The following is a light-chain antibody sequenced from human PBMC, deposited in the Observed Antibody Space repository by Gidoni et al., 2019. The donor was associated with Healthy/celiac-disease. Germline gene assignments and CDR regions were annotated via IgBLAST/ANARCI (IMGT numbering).Light chain of an antibody. CDR3: QQYGSSPPWT. CDR2: GAS. Sequence: EIVLTQSPGTLSLSPGERATLSCRASQSVSSSYLAWYKQKPGEAPRLLIYGASSRATGIPDRCSGSGSGTDFTLTISRLEPEDFAVYYCQQYGSSPPWTFGQGTKVEIK. V-gene: IGKV3-20*01. CDR1: QSVSSSY. J-gene: IGKJ1*01.